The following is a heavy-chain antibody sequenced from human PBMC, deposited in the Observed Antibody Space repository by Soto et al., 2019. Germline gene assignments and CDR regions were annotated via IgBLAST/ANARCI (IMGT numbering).Heavy chain of an antibody. CDR1: GFTFTSYW. CDR2: ISGSGGTT. J-gene: IGHJ3*02. V-gene: IGHV3-23*01. CDR3: AKTANGWFSAFDI. D-gene: IGHD6-19*01. Sequence: PGGSLRLSCAASGFTFTSYWMHWVRQAPGRGLEWVSAISGSGGTTYYADSVKGRFTFSRDNSKNTLYLQMNSLRAEDTAVYYCAKTANGWFSAFDIWGPGTMVTVSS.